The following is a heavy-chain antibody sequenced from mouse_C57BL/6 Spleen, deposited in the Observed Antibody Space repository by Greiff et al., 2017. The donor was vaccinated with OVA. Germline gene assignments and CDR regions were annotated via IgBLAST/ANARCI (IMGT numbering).Heavy chain of an antibody. CDR2: IHPNSGST. CDR3: ARSVITTVGRYWYFDV. V-gene: IGHV1-64*01. D-gene: IGHD1-1*01. CDR1: GYTFTSYW. J-gene: IGHJ1*03. Sequence: QVQLQQPGAELVKPGASVKLSCKASGYTFTSYWMHWVKQRPGQGLEWIGMIHPNSGSTNYNEKFKSKATLTVDKSSSTAYMQLSSLTSEDSAVYYCARSVITTVGRYWYFDVWGTGTTVTVSS.